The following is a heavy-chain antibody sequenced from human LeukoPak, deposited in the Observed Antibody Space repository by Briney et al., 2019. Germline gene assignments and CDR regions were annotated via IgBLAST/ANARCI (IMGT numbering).Heavy chain of an antibody. Sequence: PSETLSLTCAVYGGSFSGYYWSWIRQPPGKGLEWIGEINHSGSTNYNPSLKSRVTISVDTSKNQFSLKLSSVTAADTAGYYCARSGSGSYIDYWGQGTLVTVSS. CDR1: GGSFSGYY. CDR2: INHSGST. V-gene: IGHV4-34*01. J-gene: IGHJ4*02. D-gene: IGHD3-10*01. CDR3: ARSGSGSYIDY.